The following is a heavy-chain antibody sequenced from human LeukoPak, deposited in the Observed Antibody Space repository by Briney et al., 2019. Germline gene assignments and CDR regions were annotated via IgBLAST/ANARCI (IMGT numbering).Heavy chain of an antibody. CDR1: GYTFTSYD. J-gene: IGHJ4*02. V-gene: IGHV1-2*02. CDR2: INPNSGGT. CDR3: ATPISTGYY. D-gene: IGHD3-9*01. Sequence: ASVKVSCKASGYTFTSYDINWVRQATGQGLEWMGWINPNSGGTNYAQKFQGRVTMTRDTSISTAYMELSRLRSDDTAVYYCATPISTGYYWGQGTLVTVSS.